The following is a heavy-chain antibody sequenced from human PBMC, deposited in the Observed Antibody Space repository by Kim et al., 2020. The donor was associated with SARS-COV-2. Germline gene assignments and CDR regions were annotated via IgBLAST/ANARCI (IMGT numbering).Heavy chain of an antibody. Sequence: ASVKVSCKASGYTFTDYYMHWVRQAPGQGLEWMGIINPMINPSGGVTTIAQKFQGRVTMTRDTTTRTVYMELSSLTSEDTAVYYCATDQRQRTYDFAYWGQGTRVTVSS. J-gene: IGHJ4*02. CDR1: GYTFTDYY. V-gene: IGHV1-46*01. D-gene: IGHD6-25*01. CDR2: INPMINPSGGVT. CDR3: ATDQRQRTYDFAY.